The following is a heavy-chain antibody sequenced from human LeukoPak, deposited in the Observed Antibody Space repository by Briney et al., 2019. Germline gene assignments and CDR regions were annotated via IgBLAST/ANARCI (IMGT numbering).Heavy chain of an antibody. V-gene: IGHV3-30*18. Sequence: GRSLRLSCAASGFIFSSYGMHWVRQAPGKGLEWVEVISYDGRDKYHAHSVKGRFTISRDNSKNTLYLQMNSLRAEDTAVYYCAKDGGAIFGVTTPFDYWGQGTLVTVSS. D-gene: IGHD3-3*01. CDR1: GFIFSSYG. CDR3: AKDGGAIFGVTTPFDY. J-gene: IGHJ4*02. CDR2: ISYDGRDK.